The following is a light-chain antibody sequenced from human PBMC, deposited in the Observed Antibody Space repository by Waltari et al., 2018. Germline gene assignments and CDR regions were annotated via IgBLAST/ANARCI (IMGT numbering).Light chain of an antibody. J-gene: IGKJ1*01. CDR2: RAS. V-gene: IGKV3D-15*01. CDR1: QSAKTS. Sequence: EVVMTHSPATLSVSPGERVSLSCRASQSAKTSLAWYQQTPGQAPRLLIYRASTRAACVPDRFSGSGSGTEFTLTISSLQSEDSAIYYCQQYNIWPWTFGPGTNVDIK. CDR3: QQYNIWPWT.